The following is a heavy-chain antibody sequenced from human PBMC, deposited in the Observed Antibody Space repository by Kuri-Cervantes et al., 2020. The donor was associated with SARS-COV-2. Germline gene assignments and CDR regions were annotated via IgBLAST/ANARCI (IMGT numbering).Heavy chain of an antibody. CDR1: GGSISSYY. J-gene: IGHJ4*02. V-gene: IGHV4-59*08. CDR3: ARGPITLGYCSSTSCPLGGDY. CDR2: IYYSGST. Sequence: SETLSLTCTVSGGSISSYYWSWIRQPPGKGLEWIGYIYYSGSTYYNPSLKSRVTISVDTSKNQFSLKLSSVTAADTAVYYCARGPITLGYCSSTSCPLGGDYWGQGTLVTVSS. D-gene: IGHD2-2*01.